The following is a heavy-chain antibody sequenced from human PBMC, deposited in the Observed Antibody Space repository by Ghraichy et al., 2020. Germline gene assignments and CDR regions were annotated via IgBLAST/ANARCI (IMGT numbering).Heavy chain of an antibody. CDR3: ARESSAPDGYNYYYYYGMDV. Sequence: SQTLSLTCTVSGGSISSGGYYWSWIRQHPGKGLEWIGYIYYSGSTYYNPSLKSRVTISVDTSKNQFSLKLSSVTAADTAVYYCARESSAPDGYNYYYYYGMDVWGQGTTVTVSS. J-gene: IGHJ6*02. D-gene: IGHD5-24*01. CDR2: IYYSGST. CDR1: GGSISSGGYY. V-gene: IGHV4-31*02.